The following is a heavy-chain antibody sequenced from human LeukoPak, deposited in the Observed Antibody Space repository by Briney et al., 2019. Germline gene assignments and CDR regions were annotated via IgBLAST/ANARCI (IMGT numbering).Heavy chain of an antibody. CDR3: AKDPYYDILTKPPYFDY. Sequence: GGSLRLSCAASGFTFNNFAMCWVRQAPGKGLEWVSAISGSGGSTYYADSVKGRFTISRDNSKNTLYLQMNSLRAEDTAVYYCAKDPYYDILTKPPYFDYWGQGTLVTVSS. CDR1: GFTFNNFA. D-gene: IGHD3-9*01. CDR2: ISGSGGST. V-gene: IGHV3-23*01. J-gene: IGHJ4*02.